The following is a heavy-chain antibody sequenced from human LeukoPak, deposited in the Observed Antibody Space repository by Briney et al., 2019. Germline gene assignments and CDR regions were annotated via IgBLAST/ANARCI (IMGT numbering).Heavy chain of an antibody. V-gene: IGHV1-18*04. CDR1: GYTFTGYY. Sequence: GASVKVSCEASGYTFTGYYMHWVRQAPGQGLEWMGWISAYNGNTNYAQKLQGRVSMTTDTSTSTAYMELRSLRSDDTAVYYCARRDTLGDLEWLTPWTYWGQGTLVTVSS. J-gene: IGHJ4*02. CDR2: ISAYNGNT. CDR3: ARRDTLGDLEWLTPWTY. D-gene: IGHD3-3*01.